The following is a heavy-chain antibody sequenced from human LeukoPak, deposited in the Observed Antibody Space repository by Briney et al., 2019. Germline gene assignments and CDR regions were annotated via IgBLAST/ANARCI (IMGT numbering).Heavy chain of an antibody. CDR1: GFTLSSYA. J-gene: IGHJ4*02. V-gene: IGHV3-23*01. Sequence: GGSLRLSCAASGFTLSSYAMSWVRQAPGKGLEWVSAISGSGGSTYYADSVKGRFTISRDNSKNTLYLQMNNLRAEDTAVYYCAKDPYCSGGSCLLAGLYWGQGTLVTVSS. D-gene: IGHD2-15*01. CDR2: ISGSGGST. CDR3: AKDPYCSGGSCLLAGLY.